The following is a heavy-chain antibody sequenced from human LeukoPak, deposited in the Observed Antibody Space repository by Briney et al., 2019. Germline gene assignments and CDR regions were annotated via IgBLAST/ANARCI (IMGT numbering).Heavy chain of an antibody. D-gene: IGHD6-19*01. CDR2: ISGSGGST. Sequence: PGGSLRPSCAASGFTFNTYAVNWVRQAPGMGLEWVSAISGSGGSTYYADSVKGRFTISRDNSKNTLYLQMNSLRAEDTAVYYCAKLYSSGWSGLDYWGQGTLVTVSS. CDR3: AKLYSSGWSGLDY. CDR1: GFTFNTYA. J-gene: IGHJ4*02. V-gene: IGHV3-23*01.